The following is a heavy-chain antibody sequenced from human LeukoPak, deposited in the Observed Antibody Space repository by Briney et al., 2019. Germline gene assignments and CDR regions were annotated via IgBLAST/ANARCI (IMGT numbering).Heavy chain of an antibody. CDR3: AGIVVVAATYFDY. CDR2: IKQDGSEK. CDR1: GFTFSSYW. D-gene: IGHD2-15*01. J-gene: IGHJ4*02. Sequence: PGGSLRLSCAASGFTFSSYWMSWVRQAPGKGLEWVANIKQDGSEKYYVDSVKGRFTISRDNAKNSLYLQMNSLRAEDTAVYYCAGIVVVAATYFDYWGKGTLVTVSS. V-gene: IGHV3-7*01.